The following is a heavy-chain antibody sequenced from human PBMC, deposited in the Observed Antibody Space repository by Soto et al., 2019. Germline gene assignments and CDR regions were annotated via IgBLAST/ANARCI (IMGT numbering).Heavy chain of an antibody. D-gene: IGHD4-17*01. Sequence: EVQLVESGGGLVQPGGSLRLSCAASGFTFSSYSMNWVRQAPGKGLEWVSYISSSSSTIYYADSVKGRFTISRDNAKNSLYLQMNSLRDEDTAVYYCARDDYYYGDYVNAFDIWGQGTMVTVSS. CDR3: ARDDYYYGDYVNAFDI. V-gene: IGHV3-48*02. CDR2: ISSSSSTI. J-gene: IGHJ3*02. CDR1: GFTFSSYS.